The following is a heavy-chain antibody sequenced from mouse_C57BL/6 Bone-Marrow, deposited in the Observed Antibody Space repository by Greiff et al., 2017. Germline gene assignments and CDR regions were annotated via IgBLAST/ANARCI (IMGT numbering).Heavy chain of an antibody. CDR3: ARSGGVYYGSSYVGY. V-gene: IGHV1-64*01. CDR2: IHPNSGST. J-gene: IGHJ2*01. Sequence: QVQLQQPGAELVKPGASVKLSCKASGYTFTSYWMHWVKQRPGHGLEWIGMIHPNSGSTNYNEKFKSKATLTVDKSSSTAYMQLSSLTSEDSAVYYCARSGGVYYGSSYVGYWGQGTTLTVSS. CDR1: GYTFTSYW. D-gene: IGHD1-1*01.